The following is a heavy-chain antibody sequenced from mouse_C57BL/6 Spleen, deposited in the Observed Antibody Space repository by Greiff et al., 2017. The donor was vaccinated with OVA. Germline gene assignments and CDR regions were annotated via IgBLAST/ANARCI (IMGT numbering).Heavy chain of an antibody. Sequence: VQLQQPGAELVKPGASVKLSCKASGYTFTSYWMQWVKQRPGQGLEWIGEIDPSDSYTNYNQKFKGKATLTVDTSSSTAYMQLSSLTSEDSAVYYCARKGNWPYYAMDYWGQGTSVTVSS. V-gene: IGHV1-50*01. CDR3: ARKGNWPYYAMDY. CDR2: IDPSDSYT. CDR1: GYTFTSYW. J-gene: IGHJ4*01. D-gene: IGHD2-1*01.